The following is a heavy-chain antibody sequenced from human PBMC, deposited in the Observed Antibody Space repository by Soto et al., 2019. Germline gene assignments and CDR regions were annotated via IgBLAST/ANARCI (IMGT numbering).Heavy chain of an antibody. V-gene: IGHV3-21*01. J-gene: IGHJ6*03. D-gene: IGHD4-17*01. CDR1: GFTFSSYS. CDR2: ISSSSSYI. Sequence: GGSLRLSCAASGFTFSSYSMNWVRQAPGKGLEWVSSISSSSSYIYYADSVKGRFTISRDNAKNSLYLQMNSLRAEDTAVYYCARFGGMTTVTVYYYYYMDVWGKGTTVTVSS. CDR3: ARFGGMTTVTVYYYYYMDV.